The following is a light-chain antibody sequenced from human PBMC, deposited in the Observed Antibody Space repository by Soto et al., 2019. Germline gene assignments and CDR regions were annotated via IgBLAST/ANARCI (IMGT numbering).Light chain of an antibody. J-gene: IGKJ4*01. V-gene: IGKV3-20*01. CDR1: PIIMRKY. CDR3: QQYGSSPLT. Sequence: EIVLTQSPGTLSLSQGARATLSCRASPIIMRKYLAWYQKRFGQAPRLLIYGAFSRATGIPDRFSGGVSGTDFTLTISRLETEDFAVYECQQYGSSPLTFGGGTKVDI. CDR2: GAF.